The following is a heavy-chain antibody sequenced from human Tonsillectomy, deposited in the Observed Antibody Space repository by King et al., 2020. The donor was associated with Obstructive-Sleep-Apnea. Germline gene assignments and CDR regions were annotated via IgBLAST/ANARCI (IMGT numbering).Heavy chain of an antibody. D-gene: IGHD3-3*01. J-gene: IGHJ6*02. V-gene: IGHV3-43D*03. CDR3: AKSVTIFGLVYGMDV. CDR2: ISWDGGST. Sequence: VQLVESGGVVVQPGGSLRLSCAASGFTFDDYAMHWVRQAPGKGLEWVSLISWDGGSTYYADSVKGRFTISRDNSNNSLYLQMNSLRAEDTALYYCAKSVTIFGLVYGMDVWGQGTTVTVSS. CDR1: GFTFDDYA.